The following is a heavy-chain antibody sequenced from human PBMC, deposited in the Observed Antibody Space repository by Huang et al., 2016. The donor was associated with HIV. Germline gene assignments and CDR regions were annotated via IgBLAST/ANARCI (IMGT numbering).Heavy chain of an antibody. V-gene: IGHV4-59*11. D-gene: IGHD3-3*01. CDR1: GESTSNHY. Sequence: QVQLQESGPGLVQASETLSLTCTVSGESTSNHYWNWIRQHPGKGLEWIGSLHESGTTNYNPSRKSRGTISEDTSKKQFSLRVSSGTAADTAVYFCARGRAIYDFWSGYYDYWGQGSLVTVSS. CDR2: LHESGTT. J-gene: IGHJ4*02. CDR3: ARGRAIYDFWSGYYDY.